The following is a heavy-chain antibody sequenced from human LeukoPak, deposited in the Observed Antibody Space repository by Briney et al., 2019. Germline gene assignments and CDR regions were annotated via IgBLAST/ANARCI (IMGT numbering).Heavy chain of an antibody. D-gene: IGHD2-15*01. CDR2: INAGNGNT. CDR3: ARGGYCSGGSCYSGWFDP. V-gene: IGHV1-3*01. CDR1: GYTFTSYA. Sequence: ASVKVSCKASGYTFTSYAMHRVRQAPGQRLEWMGWINAGNGNTKYSQKFQGRVTITRDTSASTAYMELSSLRSEGTAVYYCARGGYCSGGSCYSGWFDPWGQGTLVTVSS. J-gene: IGHJ5*02.